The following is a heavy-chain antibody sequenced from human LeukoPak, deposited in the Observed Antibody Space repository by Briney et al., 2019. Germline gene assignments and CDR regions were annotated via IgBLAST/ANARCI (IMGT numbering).Heavy chain of an antibody. D-gene: IGHD4-17*01. CDR3: ARRLDYGDSYYDAFDI. CDR2: IYYSGST. J-gene: IGHJ3*02. CDR1: GGSISSYY. V-gene: IGHV4-59*08. Sequence: KSSETLSLTCTVSGGSISSYYWSWIRQPPGKGLEWIGHIYYSGSTNYNPSLKSRVTISVDTSKNQFSLKLSSVTAADTAVYYCARRLDYGDSYYDAFDIWGQGTMVTVSS.